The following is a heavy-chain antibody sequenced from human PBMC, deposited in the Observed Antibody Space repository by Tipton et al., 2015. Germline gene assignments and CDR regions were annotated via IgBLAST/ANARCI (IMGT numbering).Heavy chain of an antibody. V-gene: IGHV3-21*03. Sequence: GSLRLSCTASGFSISGFTMYWVRQAPGKGLEWVSSITASSSYINYADSSKGRFTISRDNAKKSLYLQMNSLRAEDTAVYFCARAPSVPPYFDLWGRGTRVTVSS. CDR3: ARAPSVPPYFDL. J-gene: IGHJ2*01. CDR2: ITASSSYI. CDR1: GFSISGFT.